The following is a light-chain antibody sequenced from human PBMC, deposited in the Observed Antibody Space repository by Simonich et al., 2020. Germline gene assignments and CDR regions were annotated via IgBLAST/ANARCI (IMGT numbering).Light chain of an antibody. CDR2: LEGSGSY. J-gene: IGLJ3*02. V-gene: IGLV4-60*03. CDR3: ETWDSNTHWV. Sequence: QPVLTQSSSASASLGSSVKLTCTLSSGHSSYIIAWHQQQPGKAPRYLVKLEGSGSYNKGSGVPDRFSGSSSGADRYLTISNLQSEDEADYYCETWDSNTHWVFGGGTKLTVL. CDR1: SGHSSYI.